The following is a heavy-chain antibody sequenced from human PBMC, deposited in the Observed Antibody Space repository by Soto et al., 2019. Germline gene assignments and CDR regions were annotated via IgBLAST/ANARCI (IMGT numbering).Heavy chain of an antibody. CDR3: ANWNGYGDY. V-gene: IGHV3-23*01. D-gene: IGHD1-1*01. Sequence: EVQLLESGGGLVQPGGSLRLSCAVSGFSFSTYGVTWVRQAPGKGLEWVSGVSGGSGSTHYADSVKGRFTITGDNSKNTVYLQMNSLSVEYTAVYYWANWNGYGDYWGQGTLVTVSS. CDR1: GFSFSTYG. CDR2: VSGGSGST. J-gene: IGHJ4*02.